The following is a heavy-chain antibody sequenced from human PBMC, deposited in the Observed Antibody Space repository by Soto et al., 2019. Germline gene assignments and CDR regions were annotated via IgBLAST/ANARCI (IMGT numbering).Heavy chain of an antibody. CDR2: MNPNSGNT. CDR3: ARCLTGTVSDAFDI. Sequence: ASVKVSCKASGYTFTSYDINWVRQATGQGLEWMGWMNPNSGNTGYAQKFQGRVTMTRNTSISTAYMELSSLRSEDTAVYYCARCLTGTVSDAFDIWGQGTMVTVSS. D-gene: IGHD1-1*01. V-gene: IGHV1-8*01. CDR1: GYTFTSYD. J-gene: IGHJ3*02.